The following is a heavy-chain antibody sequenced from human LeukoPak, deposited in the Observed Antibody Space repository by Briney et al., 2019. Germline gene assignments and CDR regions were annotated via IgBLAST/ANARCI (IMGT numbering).Heavy chain of an antibody. V-gene: IGHV1-69*05. CDR3: ARDPGLIGGYSYGYSTDYYYMDV. J-gene: IGHJ6*03. D-gene: IGHD5-18*01. CDR2: IIPIFGTA. CDR1: GGTFSSYA. Sequence: SVKVSCKASGGTFSSYAISWVRQAPGQGLEWMGGIIPIFGTANYAQKFQGRVTITTDESTSTAYMELSSLRSEDTAVYYCARDPGLIGGYSYGYSTDYYYMDVWGKGTTVTVSS.